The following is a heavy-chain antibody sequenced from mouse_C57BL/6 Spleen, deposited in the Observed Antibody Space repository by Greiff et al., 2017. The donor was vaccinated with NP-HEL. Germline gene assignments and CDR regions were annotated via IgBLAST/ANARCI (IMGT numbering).Heavy chain of an antibody. CDR2: IDPEDGET. J-gene: IGHJ2*01. D-gene: IGHD1-1*01. CDR1: GFNIKDYY. CDR3: ASYGSSPSYFDY. Sequence: VHVKQSGAELVKPGASVKLSCTASGFNIKDYYMHWVKQRTEQGLEWIGRIDPEDGETKYAPKFQGKATITADTSSNTAYLQLSSLTSEDTAVYYCASYGSSPSYFDYWGQGTTLTVSS. V-gene: IGHV14-2*01.